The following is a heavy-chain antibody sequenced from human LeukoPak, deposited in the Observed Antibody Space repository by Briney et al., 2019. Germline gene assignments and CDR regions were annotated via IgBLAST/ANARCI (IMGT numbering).Heavy chain of an antibody. J-gene: IGHJ4*02. V-gene: IGHV4-59*08. CDR3: ARYSYGGLYFDY. CDR1: GGSISDYY. D-gene: IGHD5-18*01. CDR2: LYYDGST. Sequence: SETLSLTCTVSGGSISDYYWSWLRQPPGKGLEWIGYLYYDGSTTYNPSLKSRVTISLDTSKNQFFLKLSSVTAADTAVYYCARYSYGGLYFDYRGQGTLVTVSS.